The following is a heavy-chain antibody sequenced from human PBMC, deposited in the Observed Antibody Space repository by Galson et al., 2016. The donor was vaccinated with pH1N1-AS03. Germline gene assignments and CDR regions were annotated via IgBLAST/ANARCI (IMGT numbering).Heavy chain of an antibody. V-gene: IGHV3-33*08. D-gene: IGHD6-13*01. CDR1: GFTFSDYG. Sequence: SLRLSCAASGFTFSDYGMHWVRQAPGKGLEWVAIIWHDGSNKFYADSVKGRFTISRDNSKNTLYLEMKSLRVEDTAVYYCVWTSAAAHLPQSYGFDFWGQGTTVTVSS. CDR3: VWTSAAAHLPQSYGFDF. CDR2: IWHDGSNK. J-gene: IGHJ3*01.